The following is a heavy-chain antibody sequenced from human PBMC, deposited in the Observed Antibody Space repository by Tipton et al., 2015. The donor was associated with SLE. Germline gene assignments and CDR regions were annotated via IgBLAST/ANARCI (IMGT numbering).Heavy chain of an antibody. CDR1: GGSISSGGYS. D-gene: IGHD6-19*01. CDR3: ARDTGEGIAVA. Sequence: TLSLTCAVSGGSISSGGYSWSCIRQPPGKGLEWIGYIYHSGSTYYNPSLKSRVTISVDRSKNQFSLKLSSVTAADTAVYYCARDTGEGIAVAWGQGTLVTVSS. CDR2: IYHSGST. J-gene: IGHJ4*02. V-gene: IGHV4-30-2*01.